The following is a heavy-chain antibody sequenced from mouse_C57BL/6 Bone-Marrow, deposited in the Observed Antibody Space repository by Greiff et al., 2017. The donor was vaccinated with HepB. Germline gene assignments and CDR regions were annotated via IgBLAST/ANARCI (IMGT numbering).Heavy chain of an antibody. J-gene: IGHJ4*01. D-gene: IGHD1-1*01. Sequence: DVKLVESEGGLVQPGSSMKLSCTASGFTFSDYYMAWVRQVPEKGLEWVANINYDGSSTYYLDSLKSRFIISRDNAKNILYLQMSSLKSEDTATYYCARDLYGSSSMDYWGQGTSVTVSS. CDR1: GFTFSDYY. CDR3: ARDLYGSSSMDY. CDR2: INYDGSST. V-gene: IGHV5-16*01.